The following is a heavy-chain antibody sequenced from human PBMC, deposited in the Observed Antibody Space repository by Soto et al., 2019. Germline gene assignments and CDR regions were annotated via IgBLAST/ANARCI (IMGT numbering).Heavy chain of an antibody. CDR1: GYSFDTFG. Sequence: QVQVVQSGAEVKKPGASVKVACKASGYSFDTFGMSWVRQAPGHGLEWMGWISIEKGDTNSAQKFQDRVTMTTDTSTSTAYMELRSLTSDYTAVYYGASCYCSFGSCFTCWHFDLWGRGTLVTVSS. D-gene: IGHD2-15*01. V-gene: IGHV1-18*01. CDR2: ISIEKGDT. J-gene: IGHJ2*01. CDR3: ASCYCSFGSCFTCWHFDL.